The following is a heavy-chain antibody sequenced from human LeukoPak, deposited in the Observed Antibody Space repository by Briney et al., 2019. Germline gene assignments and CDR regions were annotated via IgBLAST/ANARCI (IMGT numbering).Heavy chain of an antibody. Sequence: AGGSLRLSCAASGFSFSDYNMHWVRQAPGKGLEWMAVISYNGINEYYADSVKGRFTISRDNSKNTLYLQMNSLRVEDTAVYYCARDSSMLRGPLVIYYFDFWGQGTLVTVSS. CDR1: GFSFSDYN. V-gene: IGHV3-30*03. D-gene: IGHD3-10*01. CDR2: ISYNGINE. J-gene: IGHJ4*02. CDR3: ARDSSMLRGPLVIYYFDF.